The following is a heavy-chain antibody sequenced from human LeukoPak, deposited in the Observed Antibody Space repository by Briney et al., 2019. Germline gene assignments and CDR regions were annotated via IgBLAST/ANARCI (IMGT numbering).Heavy chain of an antibody. CDR1: GFTFSNYW. D-gene: IGHD4-17*01. CDR3: ATSHPGDHGYFDY. V-gene: IGHV3-7*01. Sequence: GGSLRLSCAASGFTFSNYWMSWVRQAPGKGLEWVANIKQDGSEKYSVDSVKGRFTISRDNAKNSLYLQMNSLRAEDTAVYYCATSHPGDHGYFDYWGQGTLVTVSS. J-gene: IGHJ4*02. CDR2: IKQDGSEK.